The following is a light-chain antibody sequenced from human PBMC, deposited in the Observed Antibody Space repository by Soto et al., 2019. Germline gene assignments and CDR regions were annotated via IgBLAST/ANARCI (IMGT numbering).Light chain of an antibody. Sequence: DIQMTQSPSSLSASVGDRVSITCQASQDISDFLNWYQQKAGKAPNLLIYDASKLQTDVPSRFSGSGSGTDFTFTISSLQPEDVATYYCQQYGNLPLSFGGGTKVDIK. CDR3: QQYGNLPLS. J-gene: IGKJ4*01. V-gene: IGKV1-33*01. CDR2: DAS. CDR1: QDISDF.